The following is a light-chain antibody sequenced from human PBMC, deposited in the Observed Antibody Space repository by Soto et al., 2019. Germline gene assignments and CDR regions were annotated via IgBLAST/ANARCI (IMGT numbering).Light chain of an antibody. Sequence: EIVLTQSPGTLSLSPGERATLSCRASQSVGRNYLAWYQQKPGQAPRLLIYGASSRATGIPDRFSGSGSGTDFTLTISRLEPEDFAVYYCQQYGRSPWTFGQGTKVEI. V-gene: IGKV3-20*01. CDR1: QSVGRNY. J-gene: IGKJ1*01. CDR3: QQYGRSPWT. CDR2: GAS.